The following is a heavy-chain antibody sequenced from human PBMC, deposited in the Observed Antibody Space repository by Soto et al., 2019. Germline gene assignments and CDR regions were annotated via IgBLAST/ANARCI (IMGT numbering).Heavy chain of an antibody. J-gene: IGHJ3*02. Sequence: QITLKESGPPLVKPTQTLTLTCTFSGFSLSTSGVGVGWIRQPPGKALEWLALIYWDDDKRYSPSLKSRLTITKDTYKNQVVLTMTNMDPVDTATYYCAHSRPYYDDSSGYYGGGAFDIWGQGKMVTVSS. D-gene: IGHD3-22*01. V-gene: IGHV2-5*02. CDR1: GFSLSTSGVG. CDR2: IYWDDDK. CDR3: AHSRPYYDDSSGYYGGGAFDI.